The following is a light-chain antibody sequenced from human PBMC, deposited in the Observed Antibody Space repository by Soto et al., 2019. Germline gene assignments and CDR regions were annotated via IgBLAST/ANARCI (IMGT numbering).Light chain of an antibody. CDR1: NIGSKS. J-gene: IGLJ1*01. V-gene: IGLV3-21*02. CDR3: QVWDSSSDHRGNV. CDR2: DDS. Sequence: SYELTQPPSVSVAPGQTARITCGGTNIGSKSVHWYQQKPGQAPVLVVYDDSDRPSGIPERFSGSNSGNTATLTISRVEAGDEADYYCQVWDSSSDHRGNVFGTGTKLTVL.